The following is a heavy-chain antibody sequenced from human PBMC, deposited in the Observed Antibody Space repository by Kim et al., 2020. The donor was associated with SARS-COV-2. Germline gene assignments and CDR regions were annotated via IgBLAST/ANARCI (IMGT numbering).Heavy chain of an antibody. CDR3: ARWGYDNNGSPLDS. D-gene: IGHD3-22*01. Sequence: GGSLRLSCVASGFTFNHYWIHWVRQAPGKGLVWVSCINSDGRSTRYADSAKGRFTISRDNAKNTLYLQMNSLRVEDTAIYYCARWGYDNNGSPLDSWGQGTLVTVSS. V-gene: IGHV3-74*01. CDR2: INSDGRST. CDR1: GFTFNHYW. J-gene: IGHJ4*02.